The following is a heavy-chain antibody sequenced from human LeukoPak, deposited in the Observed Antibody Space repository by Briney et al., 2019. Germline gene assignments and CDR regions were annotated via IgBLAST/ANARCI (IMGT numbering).Heavy chain of an antibody. CDR2: ISGYDGNT. CDR3: ARAPTVTTRVDY. D-gene: IGHD4-17*01. V-gene: IGHV1-18*01. Sequence: GASVKVSCKASGYTFTNYGISWVRQAPGRGLEWMGWISGYDGNTNSAQKPQDRVIMTTDTSTSTAYMELRSLRSDDTAVYYCARAPTVTTRVDYWGQGTLVTVSS. J-gene: IGHJ4*02. CDR1: GYTFTNYG.